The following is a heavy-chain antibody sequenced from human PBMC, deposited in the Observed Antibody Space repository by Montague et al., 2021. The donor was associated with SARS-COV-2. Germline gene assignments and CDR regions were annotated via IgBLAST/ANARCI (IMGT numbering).Heavy chain of an antibody. D-gene: IGHD3-10*01. CDR1: GGSINTYY. CDR3: ARVTTKRTRYGSGSYRGFDAFDI. J-gene: IGHJ3*02. CDR2: IYYSGST. Sequence: SETLYLTCTVSGGSINTYYWSWIRQPPGKGLEWIGYIYYSGSTNYNPSLKSRVTISVDTSKNQFSLTLSSVTAADTAVYYCARVTTKRTRYGSGSYRGFDAFDIWGQGTMVTVSS. V-gene: IGHV4-59*08.